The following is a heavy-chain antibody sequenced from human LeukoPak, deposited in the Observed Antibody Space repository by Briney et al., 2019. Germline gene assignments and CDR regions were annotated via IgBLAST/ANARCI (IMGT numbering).Heavy chain of an antibody. Sequence: GGSLRLSCAASGFTFNTYNMNWVRQAPGKGLEWLSYISSGSSTIYYADSVEGRFTISRDNAKNSLYLQMNSLRDEDTAVYYCARGETARVDYWGQGILVTVSS. CDR2: ISSGSSTI. CDR1: GFTFNTYN. CDR3: ARGETARVDY. V-gene: IGHV3-48*02. J-gene: IGHJ4*02. D-gene: IGHD3-16*01.